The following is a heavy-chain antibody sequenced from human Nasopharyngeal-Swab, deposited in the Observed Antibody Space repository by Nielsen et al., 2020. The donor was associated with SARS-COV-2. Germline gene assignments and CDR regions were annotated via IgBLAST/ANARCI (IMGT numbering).Heavy chain of an antibody. V-gene: IGHV3-23*01. CDR3: AKDRDCSSTSCHYCYYYYMDV. J-gene: IGHJ6*03. D-gene: IGHD2-2*01. Sequence: GGSLRLSCAASGFTFSSYAMSWVRQAPGKGLEWVSAISGSGGSTYYADSVKGRFTISRDNSKNTLYLQMNSLRAEDTAVYYCAKDRDCSSTSCHYCYYYYMDVWGKGTTVTVSS. CDR2: ISGSGGST. CDR1: GFTFSSYA.